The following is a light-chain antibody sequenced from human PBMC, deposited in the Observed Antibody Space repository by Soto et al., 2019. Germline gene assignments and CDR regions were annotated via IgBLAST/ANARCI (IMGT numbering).Light chain of an antibody. V-gene: IGLV2-14*03. CDR3: SSYTTTDTYV. J-gene: IGLJ1*01. CDR1: SSDVGSPYNY. Sequence: QSALTQPASVSGSPRQSITISCTGTSSDVGSPYNYVSWFQQHPGKAPKLMIYDISNRPSGISNRFSGSKSGNTASLTISGLQAEDEGDYYCSSYTTTDTYVFGPGTKLTVL. CDR2: DIS.